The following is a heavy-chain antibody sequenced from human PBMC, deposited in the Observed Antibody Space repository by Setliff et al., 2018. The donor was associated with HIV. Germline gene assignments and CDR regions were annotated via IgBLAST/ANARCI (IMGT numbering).Heavy chain of an antibody. CDR3: ARGLNWGFDY. CDR1: GLTFSSYA. Sequence: GGSLRLSCAASGLTFSSYAMSWVRQAPGKGLEWVSYISGDTRIINYADSVKGRFTISRDNAKNSLYLQMNSLRVEDTALYYCARGLNWGFDYWGQGTLVTVSS. CDR2: ISGDTRII. J-gene: IGHJ4*02. V-gene: IGHV3-48*01. D-gene: IGHD7-27*01.